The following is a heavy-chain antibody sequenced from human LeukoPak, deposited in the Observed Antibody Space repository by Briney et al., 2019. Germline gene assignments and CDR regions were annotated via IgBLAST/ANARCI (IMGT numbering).Heavy chain of an antibody. CDR3: ARDRPVVATISHPDY. V-gene: IGHV1-18*01. CDR2: SSAYNGNT. J-gene: IGHJ4*02. CDR1: GYTFTRYG. Sequence: GASVTVSCKASGYTFTRYGISWVRQAPGQGLEWMGWSSAYNGNTNYAQKLQGRVTMTTDTSTSTAYMELRSLRSDDTAGYYCARDRPVVATISHPDYWGQGTLVIVSS. D-gene: IGHD5-12*01.